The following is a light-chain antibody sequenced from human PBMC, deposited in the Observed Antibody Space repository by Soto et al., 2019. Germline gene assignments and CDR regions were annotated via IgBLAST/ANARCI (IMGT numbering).Light chain of an antibody. CDR3: QQSYSTPPST. V-gene: IGKV1-39*01. CDR1: QSISSY. CDR2: AAS. Sequence: DLQMTQSPSSLSASVGDRVTITCRASQSISSYLNWYQQKPGKAPKLLIYAASSLQSGVPSRFSGSGSGTDFTLPISSLQPEDFATYYCQQSYSTPPSTFGPGTRLEIK. J-gene: IGKJ5*01.